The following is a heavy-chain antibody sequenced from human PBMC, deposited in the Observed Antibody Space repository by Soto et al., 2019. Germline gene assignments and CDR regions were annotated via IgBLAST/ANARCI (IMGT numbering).Heavy chain of an antibody. CDR3: AKGLGRDYFYGMDV. V-gene: IGHV3-30*18. J-gene: IGHJ6*02. CDR2: ISYDGNNK. D-gene: IGHD6-19*01. CDR1: GFTFSTYG. Sequence: QVQLVESGGGVVQPGRSLRLSCAASGFTFSTYGLHWVRQAPGKGLEWVTFISYDGNNKYYADSVKGRFTISRDNSKNTLYLQMNSLRAEDTAVYYCAKGLGRDYFYGMDVWGQGTTVTVSS.